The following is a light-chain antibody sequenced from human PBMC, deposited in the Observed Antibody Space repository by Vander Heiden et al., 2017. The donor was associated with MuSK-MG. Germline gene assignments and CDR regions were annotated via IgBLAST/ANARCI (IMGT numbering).Light chain of an antibody. CDR3: QQCSNWPPGVT. CDR2: DAS. V-gene: IGKV3-11*01. J-gene: IGKJ3*01. CDR1: QSLSSS. Sequence: EIVLTQSPATLSLSPGERSTISCRASQSLSSSLAWYQRKPGQAPRLLIYDASTRATGIPARFSGSGSSTDCTHIISSLEPEDFAVYYCQQCSNWPPGVTFGPGTKVDIK.